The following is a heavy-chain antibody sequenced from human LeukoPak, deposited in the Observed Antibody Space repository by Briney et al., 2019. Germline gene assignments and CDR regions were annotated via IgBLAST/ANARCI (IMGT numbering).Heavy chain of an antibody. CDR1: GGTFSSYA. CDR3: ARWQQLLDAFDI. Sequence: ASVKVSCKASGGTFSSYAISWVRQAPGQGLEWMGWISAYNGNTNYAQKFQGRVTMTRNTSISTAYMELSSLRSEDTAVYYCARWQQLLDAFDIWGQGTMVTVSS. V-gene: IGHV1-8*02. CDR2: ISAYNGNT. D-gene: IGHD6-13*01. J-gene: IGHJ3*02.